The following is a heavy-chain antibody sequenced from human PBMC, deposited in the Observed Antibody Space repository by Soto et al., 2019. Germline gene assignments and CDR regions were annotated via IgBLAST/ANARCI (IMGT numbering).Heavy chain of an antibody. D-gene: IGHD6-13*01. CDR1: GFSLSTSGMR. Sequence: SGPTLVNPTQTLTLTCTFSGFSLSTSGMRVSWIRQPPGKALEWLARIDWDDDKLYSTSLKTRLTISKDTSKNQVVLTMTNMDPVDTATFYCARSIVAAGNRWFDPWGQGTLVTVSS. J-gene: IGHJ5*02. CDR2: IDWDDDK. V-gene: IGHV2-70*04. CDR3: ARSIVAAGNRWFDP.